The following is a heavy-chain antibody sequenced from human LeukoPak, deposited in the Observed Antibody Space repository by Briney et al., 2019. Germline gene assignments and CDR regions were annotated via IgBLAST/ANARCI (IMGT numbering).Heavy chain of an antibody. V-gene: IGHV3-48*01. D-gene: IGHD3-3*01. CDR1: GFTFSSYS. J-gene: IGHJ4*02. Sequence: LAGGSLRLSCAASGFTFSSYSMNWVRQAPGKGLEWVSYISSSSSTIYYADSVKGRFTISRDNAKNSLYLQMNSLRAEDTAVYYCAREGVVRFGHYFDYWGQGTLVTVSS. CDR3: AREGVVRFGHYFDY. CDR2: ISSSSSTI.